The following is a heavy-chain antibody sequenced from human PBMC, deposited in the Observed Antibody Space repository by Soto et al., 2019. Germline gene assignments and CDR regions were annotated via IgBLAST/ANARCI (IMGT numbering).Heavy chain of an antibody. CDR3: AYYYGSGSQTGYYYGMDV. J-gene: IGHJ6*02. CDR2: IDPSDSYT. V-gene: IGHV5-10-1*01. Sequence: LGESLKISCKGSGYSFTSYWISWVRQMSGKGLEWMGRIDPSDSYTNYSPSFQGHVTISADKSISTAHLQWSSLKASDTAMYYCAYYYGSGSQTGYYYGMDVWGQGTTVTVSS. D-gene: IGHD3-10*01. CDR1: GYSFTSYW.